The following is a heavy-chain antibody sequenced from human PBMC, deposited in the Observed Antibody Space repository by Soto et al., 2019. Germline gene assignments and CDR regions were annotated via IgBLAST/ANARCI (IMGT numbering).Heavy chain of an antibody. CDR1: GFTFSSYN. V-gene: IGHV3-21*01. CDR2: ISSSGTYI. D-gene: IGHD3-16*01. J-gene: IGHJ3*02. CDR3: ARALGDDALDI. Sequence: EVQLVESGGGLVKPGGSLRLSCAASGFTFSSYNMNWVRQAPGKGLEWVSSISSSGTYIYNADSEQGRFTISRDNAKNSLYLQMNSLRAEDTSLYYCARALGDDALDIWGQGTMGTVSS.